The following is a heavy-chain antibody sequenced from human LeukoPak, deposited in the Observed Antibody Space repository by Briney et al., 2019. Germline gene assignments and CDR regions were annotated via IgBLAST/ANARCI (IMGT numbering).Heavy chain of an antibody. CDR3: ARARRDGYGEWNY. J-gene: IGHJ4*02. V-gene: IGHV4-59*08. D-gene: IGHD5-24*01. Sequence: PSETLSLTCTVSGGSISSYYWSWIRQPPGKGLEWIGYIYYSGSTNYNPSLKSRVTISVDTSKNQFSLKLSSVTAEDTAVYYCARARRDGYGEWNYWGQGTLVTVSS. CDR1: GGSISSYY. CDR2: IYYSGST.